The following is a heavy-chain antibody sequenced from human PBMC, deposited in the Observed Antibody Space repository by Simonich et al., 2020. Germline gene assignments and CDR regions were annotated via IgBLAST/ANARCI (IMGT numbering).Heavy chain of an antibody. Sequence: QVQLQQWGAGLLKPSETLSLTCAVYGGSFSGYYWSWIRQPPGKGLEWIGEINHSENTNTNPPRKSRITISVYTAKNQFSLKLSSVTAADTDVYYCARGKGWKNAFDIWGQGTMVTVSS. V-gene: IGHV4-34*01. CDR1: GGSFSGYY. CDR3: ARGKGWKNAFDI. J-gene: IGHJ3*02. D-gene: IGHD1-1*01. CDR2: INHSENT.